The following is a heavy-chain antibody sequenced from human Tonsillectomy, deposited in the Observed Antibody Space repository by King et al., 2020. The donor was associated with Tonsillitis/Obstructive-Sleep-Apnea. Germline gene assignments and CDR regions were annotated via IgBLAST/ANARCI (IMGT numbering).Heavy chain of an antibody. Sequence: MSWVRQAPGKWLEWVANIKQDGSEKYYVDSVKCRFTISRDNAKNSLYLQMNSLRAEDTAVYYCARDGVLFDYWGQGTLVTVSS. D-gene: IGHD3-16*01. CDR2: IKQDGSEK. J-gene: IGHJ4*02. V-gene: IGHV3-7*01. CDR3: ARDGVLFDY.